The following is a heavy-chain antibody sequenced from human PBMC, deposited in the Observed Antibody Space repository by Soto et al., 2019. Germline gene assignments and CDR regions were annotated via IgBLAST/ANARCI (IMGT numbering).Heavy chain of an antibody. CDR1: GFTFSSYC. V-gene: IGHV3-30*18. Sequence: PGGSLRLSCAASGFTFSSYCMHWVRQAPGKGLEWVAVISYDGSNKYYADSVKGRFTISRDNSKNTLYLQMNSLRAEDTAVYYCAKPGGSPAAAGTVYYYGMDVWGQGTTVTVSS. J-gene: IGHJ6*02. D-gene: IGHD6-13*01. CDR2: ISYDGSNK. CDR3: AKPGGSPAAAGTVYYYGMDV.